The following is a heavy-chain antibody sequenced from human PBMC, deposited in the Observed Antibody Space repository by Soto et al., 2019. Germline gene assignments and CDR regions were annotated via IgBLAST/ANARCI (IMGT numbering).Heavy chain of an antibody. Sequence: ASVKVSCKASGYTFSTYAMHWVRQAPGQRPEWMGWISAGNGYAKYSQRFQGRVTITRDTTATTAYMQLSSLRSEDTAVYYCARDRVERPAPEVYFDYWGQGTLVTVSS. V-gene: IGHV1-3*01. CDR2: ISAGNGYA. CDR1: GYTFSTYA. CDR3: ARDRVERPAPEVYFDY. J-gene: IGHJ4*02. D-gene: IGHD1-1*01.